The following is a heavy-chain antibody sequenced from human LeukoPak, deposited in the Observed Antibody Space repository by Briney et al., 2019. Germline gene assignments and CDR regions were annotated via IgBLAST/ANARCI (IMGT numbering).Heavy chain of an antibody. J-gene: IGHJ4*02. CDR1: GYTFTSYG. V-gene: IGHV1-69*04. CDR2: IIPILGIA. D-gene: IGHD1-1*01. CDR3: ARDGTSTTGTTQERRVNY. Sequence: GASVKVSCKASGYTFTSYGISWVRQAPGQGLEWMGRIIPILGIANYAQKFQGRVTITADKSTSTAYMELSSLRSEDTAVYYCARDGTSTTGTTQERRVNYWGQGTLVTVSS.